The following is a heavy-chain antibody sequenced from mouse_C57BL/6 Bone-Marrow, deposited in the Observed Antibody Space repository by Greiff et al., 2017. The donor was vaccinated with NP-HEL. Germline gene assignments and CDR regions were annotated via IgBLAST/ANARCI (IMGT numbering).Heavy chain of an antibody. Sequence: EVKLMESGEGLVKPGGSLKLSCAASGFTFSSYAMSWVRQTPEKRLEWVAYISSGGDYIYYADTVKGRFTISRDNARNTLYLQMSSLKSEDTAMYYCTRAGYYGSSPWFAYWGQGTLVTVSA. V-gene: IGHV5-9-1*02. CDR3: TRAGYYGSSPWFAY. J-gene: IGHJ3*01. D-gene: IGHD1-1*01. CDR1: GFTFSSYA. CDR2: ISSGGDYI.